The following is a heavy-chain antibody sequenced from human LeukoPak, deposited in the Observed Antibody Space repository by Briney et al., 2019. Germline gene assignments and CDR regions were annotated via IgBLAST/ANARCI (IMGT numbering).Heavy chain of an antibody. CDR3: AKVKAARDYYYYGMDV. CDR1: GFTFSSYA. CDR2: ISGSGGST. V-gene: IGHV3-23*01. Sequence: AGGSLRLSCAASGFTFSSYAMSWVRQAPGKGLEWVSAISGSGGSTYYADSVKGRFTISRDNSKNTLYLQMNSLRAEDTAVYYCAKVKAARDYYYYGMDVWGQGTTVTVSS. J-gene: IGHJ6*02. D-gene: IGHD6-6*01.